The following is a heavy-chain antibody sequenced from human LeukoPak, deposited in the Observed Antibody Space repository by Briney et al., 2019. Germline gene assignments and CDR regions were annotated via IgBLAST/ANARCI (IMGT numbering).Heavy chain of an antibody. CDR2: IYPGDSHT. D-gene: IGHD6-13*01. J-gene: IGHJ5*02. CDR3: ARRAATGRFDP. Sequence: GESLKISRKGSGYIFTSYWIGWVRQMPGKGLEWMGIIYPGDSHTTYSPSFQGQVTISADKSISTAYLQWSSLKASDTAMYYCARRAATGRFDPWGQGTLVTVSS. CDR1: GYIFTSYW. V-gene: IGHV5-51*01.